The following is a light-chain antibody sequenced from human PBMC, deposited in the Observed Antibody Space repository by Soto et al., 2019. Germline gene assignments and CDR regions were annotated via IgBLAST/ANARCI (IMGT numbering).Light chain of an antibody. CDR1: SSDVGSYNY. CDR2: DVS. Sequence: QSALTQPASVSGSPGQSITISCTGTSSDVGSYNYVSWYQQYPGKAPKLMIYDVSNRPSGVSNRFSGSKSGNTASLTISGLQAEDEADYYCTSYTTSSTLVFGTGTKVTVL. J-gene: IGLJ1*01. V-gene: IGLV2-14*01. CDR3: TSYTTSSTLV.